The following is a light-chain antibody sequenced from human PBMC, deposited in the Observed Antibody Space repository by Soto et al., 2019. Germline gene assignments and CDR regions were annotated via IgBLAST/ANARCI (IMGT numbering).Light chain of an antibody. CDR2: AAS. V-gene: IGKV3-20*01. J-gene: IGKJ2*01. CDR3: QGYDSSYT. CDR1: KTIGYNY. Sequence: EIVLTQFPDTLSLSPGERATLSCRASKTIGYNYFGWYQQRPRPAPTLLIYAASTRAPGISDRFSGRGSRTYFTLTSSRLEPEDFAVYCCQGYDSSYTFGPGTKLEI.